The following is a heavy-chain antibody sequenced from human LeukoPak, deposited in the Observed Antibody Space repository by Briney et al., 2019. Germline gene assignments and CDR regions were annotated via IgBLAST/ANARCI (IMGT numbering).Heavy chain of an antibody. CDR2: ISSSSTTT. CDR3: ARGGSGYSAYDFDY. CDR1: GFTFSGYS. D-gene: IGHD5-12*01. V-gene: IGHV3-48*01. J-gene: IGHJ4*02. Sequence: AGGSLRLSCAASGFTFSGYSMNWIRQAPGKGLEWVSYISSSSTTTYYTDPVKGRFTISRDNAKKSLFLQMNSLRAEDTAVYYCARGGSGYSAYDFDYWRQGILVTVSS.